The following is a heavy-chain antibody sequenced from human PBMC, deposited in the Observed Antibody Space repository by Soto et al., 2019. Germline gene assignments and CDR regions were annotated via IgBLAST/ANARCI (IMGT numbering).Heavy chain of an antibody. V-gene: IGHV4-39*01. Sequence: QLQLQESGPGLVKPSETLSLTCTVSGGSISSSSYYWGWIRQPPGKGLEWIGTIYYSGSTYYNPSLKSRGPNSGDTAKDPFSLELSSGDGRDTAVYYRSRRDSPPHYRYWGQGTLVTVSS. CDR2: IYYSGST. CDR1: GGSISSSSYY. CDR3: SRRDSPPHYRY. D-gene: IGHD3-16*02. J-gene: IGHJ4*02.